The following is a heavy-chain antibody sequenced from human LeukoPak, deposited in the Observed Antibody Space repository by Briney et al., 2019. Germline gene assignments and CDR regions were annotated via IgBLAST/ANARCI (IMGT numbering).Heavy chain of an antibody. J-gene: IGHJ4*02. V-gene: IGHV3-23*01. D-gene: IGHD2-21*02. CDR2: ISGSGGTT. CDR3: AKGRLDYGDYYVDD. CDR1: GFTFSNYG. Sequence: GGSLRLSCAASGFTFSNYGMSWVRQAPGKGLEWVSVISGSGGTTYYADSVKGRFTTSRDNSKNTLYLQMNSLGAEDTSLYYCAKGRLDYGDYYVDDWGQGTLVTVSS.